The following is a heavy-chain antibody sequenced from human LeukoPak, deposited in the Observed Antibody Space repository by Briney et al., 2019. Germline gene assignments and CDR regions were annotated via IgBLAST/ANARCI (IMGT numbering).Heavy chain of an antibody. D-gene: IGHD1-26*01. Sequence: SSETLSLTCTVSGGSISNNSYYWGWIRQPPGEGLEWIGGIYYTGTTYYNPSLKSRVTISVDTSKNQFSLQLSSVTAADTAVYYCARDLGRRGKDAFDIWGQGTMVTVSS. CDR1: GGSISNNSYY. J-gene: IGHJ3*02. CDR3: ARDLGRRGKDAFDI. CDR2: IYYTGTT. V-gene: IGHV4-39*07.